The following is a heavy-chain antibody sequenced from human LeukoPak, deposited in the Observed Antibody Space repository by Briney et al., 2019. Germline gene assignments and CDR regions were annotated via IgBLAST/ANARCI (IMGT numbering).Heavy chain of an antibody. CDR3: ALDFYFDRSGYYSDY. J-gene: IGHJ4*02. V-gene: IGHV3-23*01. CDR2: ISGSGGST. Sequence: PGGSLRLSCAASGFTFSSYAMSWVRQAPGKGLEWVSAISGSGGSTYYADSVKGRFTISRDNSKNTLYLQMNSLRAEDTAVYYCALDFYFDRSGYYSDYWGQGTLVTVSS. D-gene: IGHD3-22*01. CDR1: GFTFSSYA.